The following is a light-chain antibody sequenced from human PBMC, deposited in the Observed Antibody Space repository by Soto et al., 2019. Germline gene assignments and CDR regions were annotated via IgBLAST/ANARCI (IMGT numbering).Light chain of an antibody. CDR1: QSISSY. Sequence: HTPSSLSASVGDIFTITCRSSQSISSYLNWYQQKPGKAPKLLIYAASSLQSGVPSRFSGSGSGTDFTLTISSLQPEDFATYYCQQSHSTPWLTFGGGTKLDIK. V-gene: IGKV1-39*01. CDR2: AAS. CDR3: QQSHSTPWLT. J-gene: IGKJ4*01.